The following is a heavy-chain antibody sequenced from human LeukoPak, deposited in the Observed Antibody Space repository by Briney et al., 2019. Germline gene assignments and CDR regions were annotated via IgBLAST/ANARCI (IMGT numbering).Heavy chain of an antibody. Sequence: GGSLSLSCAASGFTFSSYAVSWVRQAPGQQREWVSAFSGSGVSTYYADSVQGRFTISRDYSKTTMYLQMSSVRAEPQTRYYFAPPGGGGYYFDYWGQGTLVTVSS. CDR3: APPGGGGYYFDY. J-gene: IGHJ4*02. D-gene: IGHD3-16*01. V-gene: IGHV3-23*01. CDR1: GFTFSSYA. CDR2: FSGSGVST.